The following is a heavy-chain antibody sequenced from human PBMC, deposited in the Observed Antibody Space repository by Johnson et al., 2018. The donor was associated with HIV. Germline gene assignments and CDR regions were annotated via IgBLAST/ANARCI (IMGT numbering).Heavy chain of an antibody. D-gene: IGHD2-15*01. CDR1: GFTFSSYG. V-gene: IGHV3-30*02. CDR3: ASYCSGGSCYRRSPSDAFYI. J-gene: IGHJ3*02. Sequence: QVQLVESGGGVVQPGGSLRLSCAASGFTFSSYGMHWVRQAPGKGLEWVAFIRYDGSNKYYADSVKGRFTISRDNSKNTLYLQMKSLIVEDTAVYYCASYCSGGSCYRRSPSDAFYIWGQGTMVTVSS. CDR2: IRYDGSNK.